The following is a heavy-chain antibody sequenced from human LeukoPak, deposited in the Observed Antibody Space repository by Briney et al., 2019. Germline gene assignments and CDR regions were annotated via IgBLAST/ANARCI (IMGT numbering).Heavy chain of an antibody. CDR2: ISAYNGNT. V-gene: IGHV1-18*04. Sequence: VASVKVSCKASGYTFTGYYMHWVRQAPGQGLEWMGWISAYNGNTNYAQKLQGRVTMTTDTSTSTAYMELRSLRSDDTAVYYCARDLEVGATDFDYWGQGTLVTVSS. D-gene: IGHD1-26*01. CDR1: GYTFTGYY. CDR3: ARDLEVGATDFDY. J-gene: IGHJ4*02.